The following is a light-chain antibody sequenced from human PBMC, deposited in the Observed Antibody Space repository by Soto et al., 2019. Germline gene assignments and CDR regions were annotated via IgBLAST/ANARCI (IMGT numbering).Light chain of an antibody. Sequence: EIVMTQSPATLSVSPGERATLSCRASQSVSSNSAWYQQKPGQAPRLLIYGASTRPTGIPARFSGSGSGTIYAPSIRRPQYEDFADYYCQQHNNWNTFGQGTKLEIK. V-gene: IGKV3-15*01. J-gene: IGKJ2*01. CDR2: GAS. CDR3: QQHNNWNT. CDR1: QSVSSN.